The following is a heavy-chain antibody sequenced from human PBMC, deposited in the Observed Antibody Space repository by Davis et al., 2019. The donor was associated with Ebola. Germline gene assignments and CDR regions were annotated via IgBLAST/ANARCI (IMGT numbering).Heavy chain of an antibody. CDR1: GGSISSSSYY. CDR2: IYYSGST. D-gene: IGHD6-13*01. V-gene: IGHV4-39*01. Sequence: MPSETLSLTCTVPGGSISSSSYYWGWIRQPPGKGLEWIGTIYYSGSTYYNPSLKSRVTISVHTSKNQVSLKLSSVTAADTAVYYCARYPGMAAAGTGYYYGMDVWGQGTTVTVSS. J-gene: IGHJ6*02. CDR3: ARYPGMAAAGTGYYYGMDV.